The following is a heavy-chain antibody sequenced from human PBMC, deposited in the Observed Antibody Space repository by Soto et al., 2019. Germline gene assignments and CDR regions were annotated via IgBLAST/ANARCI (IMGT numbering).Heavy chain of an antibody. CDR2: IYYGGST. CDR1: GGSISSGDYY. CDR3: ARMDSSSWYAFDI. Sequence: PSETLSLTCTVSGGSISSGDYYWSWIRQPPGKGLEWIGYIYYGGSTYYNPSLKSRVTISVDTSKNQFSLKLSSVTAADTAVYYCARMDSSSWYAFDIWGQGTMVTVSS. J-gene: IGHJ3*02. V-gene: IGHV4-30-4*01. D-gene: IGHD6-13*01.